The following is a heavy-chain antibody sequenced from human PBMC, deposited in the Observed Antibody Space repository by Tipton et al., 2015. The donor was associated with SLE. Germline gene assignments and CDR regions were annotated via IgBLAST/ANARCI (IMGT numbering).Heavy chain of an antibody. CDR1: GGSISSYY. V-gene: IGHV4-59*01. Sequence: TLSLTCTLSGGSISSYYWSWIRQPPGKGLEWIGYIYYSGSTNYNPSLKSRVTISVDTSKNQFSLKLSSVTAADTAVYYCARVRGRGYFQHWGQGTLVTVSS. CDR3: ARVRGRGYFQH. D-gene: IGHD3-10*01. CDR2: IYYSGST. J-gene: IGHJ1*01.